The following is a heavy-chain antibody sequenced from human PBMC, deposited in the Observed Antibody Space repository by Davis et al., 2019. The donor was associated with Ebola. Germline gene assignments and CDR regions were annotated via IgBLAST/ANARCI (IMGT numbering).Heavy chain of an antibody. J-gene: IGHJ6*02. CDR2: ISSTSSTI. D-gene: IGHD3-22*01. V-gene: IGHV3-11*04. Sequence: GGSLRLSCAASGFTFSDYYMSWIRQAPGKGLEWVSYISSTSSTIYYAESVKGRFTISRDNAKNSLYLQMNSLRDEDTAVYYCAKEIVVVPGYGMDVWGQGTTVTVSS. CDR3: AKEIVVVPGYGMDV. CDR1: GFTFSDYY.